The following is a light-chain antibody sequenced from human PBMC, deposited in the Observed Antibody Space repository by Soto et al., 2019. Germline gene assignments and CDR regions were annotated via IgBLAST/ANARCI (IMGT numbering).Light chain of an antibody. V-gene: IGKV3-11*01. J-gene: IGKJ3*01. Sequence: ELVLTKSPSILSLSPWVSATLSCRASQSVSSSLAWYQQKPCHAPRLLIYDASNRATGIPARFSGSGSGTDFTLTISSLEPEDCAVYYYQLRSNWPPLFTLGPQTKVDIK. CDR1: QSVSSS. CDR2: DAS. CDR3: QLRSNWPPLFT.